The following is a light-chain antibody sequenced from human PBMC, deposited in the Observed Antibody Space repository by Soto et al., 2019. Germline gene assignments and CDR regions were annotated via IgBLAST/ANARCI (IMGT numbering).Light chain of an antibody. CDR2: TND. Sequence: QSVLTQPPSASGTPGQRVTISCSGRFSNIGSNYVYWYQQLPGTAPKLLIFTNDQRTSGVPGRFSGSKSGTSASLAISGLRSEDEADYYCAVWDDSLRGWVFGVGTKVTVL. J-gene: IGLJ3*02. CDR3: AVWDDSLRGWV. CDR1: FSNIGSNY. V-gene: IGLV1-47*02.